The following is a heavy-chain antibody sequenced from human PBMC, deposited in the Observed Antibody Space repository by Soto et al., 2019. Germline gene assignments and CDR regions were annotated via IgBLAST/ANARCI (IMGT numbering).Heavy chain of an antibody. CDR1: GGSFSGYY. CDR2: INHSGST. CDR3: ARGGAVAGTKHNWFDP. V-gene: IGHV4-34*01. J-gene: IGHJ5*02. Sequence: PSETLSLTCAVYGGSFSGYYWSWIRQPPGKGLEWIGEINHSGSTNYNPSLKSRVTISVDTSKNQFSLKLSSVTAADTAVYYCARGGAVAGTKHNWFDPWGQGTLVTVS. D-gene: IGHD6-19*01.